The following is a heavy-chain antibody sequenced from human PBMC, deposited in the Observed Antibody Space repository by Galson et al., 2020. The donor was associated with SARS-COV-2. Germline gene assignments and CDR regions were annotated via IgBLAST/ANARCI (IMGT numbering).Heavy chain of an antibody. V-gene: IGHV3-30-3*01. CDR2: ISYDGSNK. CDR3: ARDRGRYDILTGGDY. J-gene: IGHJ4*02. CDR1: GFTFSSYA. D-gene: IGHD3-9*01. Sequence: GESLKISCAASGFTFSSYAMHWVRQAPGKGLEWVAVISYDGSNKYYADSVKGRFTISSDNSKNTLYLQMNSLRAEDTAVYYCARDRGRYDILTGGDYWGQGTLVTVSS.